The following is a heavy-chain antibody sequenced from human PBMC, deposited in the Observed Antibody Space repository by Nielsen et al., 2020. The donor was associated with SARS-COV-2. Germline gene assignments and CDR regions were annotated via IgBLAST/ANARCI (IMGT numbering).Heavy chain of an antibody. CDR1: GGSISSSNW. J-gene: IGHJ6*02. CDR3: ASATDYDFWSDPGGDYYYGMDV. D-gene: IGHD3-3*01. CDR2: IYHSVST. Sequence: SETLSLTCAVSGGSISSSNWWSWVRQPPGKGLEWIGEIYHSVSTNYNPSLKSRVTISVDKSKNQFSLKMSSVTAEDTAVYYCASATDYDFWSDPGGDYYYGMDVWGQGTTVTVSS. V-gene: IGHV4-4*02.